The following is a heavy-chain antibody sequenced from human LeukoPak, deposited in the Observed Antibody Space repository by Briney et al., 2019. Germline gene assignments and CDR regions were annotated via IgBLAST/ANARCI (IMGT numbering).Heavy chain of an antibody. V-gene: IGHV4-61*02. D-gene: IGHD3-16*01. J-gene: IGHJ6*03. Sequence: SETLSLTCTVSGGSISSGSYYWSWIRQPAGKGLEWIGRIYTSGSTNYNPSLKSRVTISVDTSKNQFSLKLSSVTAADTAVYYCARDYPHGGAASYYYYMDVWGKGTTVTVSS. CDR2: IYTSGST. CDR1: GGSISSGSYY. CDR3: ARDYPHGGAASYYYYMDV.